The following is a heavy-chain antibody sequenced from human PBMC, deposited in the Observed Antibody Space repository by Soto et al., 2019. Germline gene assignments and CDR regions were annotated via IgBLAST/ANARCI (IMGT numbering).Heavy chain of an antibody. D-gene: IGHD1-26*01. CDR3: ARGGAMGVDY. CDR1: DFTLTHSW. CDR2: IYFDGITT. V-gene: IGHV3-74*02. Sequence: EVHLVESGGDLVEPGGSLRLPCAASDFTLTHSWMSWVRQAPGKGLVWVSRIYFDGITTNYADSVKGRLTVSRDNAKNTVYLHVNTLRDEDTAVYYCARGGAMGVDYWGQGTLVTVSS. J-gene: IGHJ4*02.